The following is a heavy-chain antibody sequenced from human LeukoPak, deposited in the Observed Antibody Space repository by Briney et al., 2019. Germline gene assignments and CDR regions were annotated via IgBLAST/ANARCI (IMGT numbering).Heavy chain of an antibody. J-gene: IGHJ4*02. Sequence: PSETLSLTCTVSGGSISSSSYYWGWIRQPPGKGLEWIGGIYYSGSTYYNPSLKSRVTISVDTSKNQFSLKLSSVTAADTAVYYCARLPTVTFFDYWGQGTLVTVSS. CDR2: IYYSGST. CDR1: GGSISSSSYY. CDR3: ARLPTVTFFDY. D-gene: IGHD4-17*01. V-gene: IGHV4-39*01.